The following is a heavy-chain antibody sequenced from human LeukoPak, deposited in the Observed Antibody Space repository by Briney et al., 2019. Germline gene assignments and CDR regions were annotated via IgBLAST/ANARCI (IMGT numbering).Heavy chain of an antibody. Sequence: ASVKVSCKASGFTFTSSAMQWVRQARGQRLEWIGWIVVGSGNTNYAQKFQERVTITRDMSTSTAYMELSSLRSEDTAVYYCAAASGSYFDFDYWGQGTLVTVSS. CDR2: IVVGSGNT. CDR3: AAASGSYFDFDY. CDR1: GFTFTSSA. D-gene: IGHD1-26*01. J-gene: IGHJ4*02. V-gene: IGHV1-58*02.